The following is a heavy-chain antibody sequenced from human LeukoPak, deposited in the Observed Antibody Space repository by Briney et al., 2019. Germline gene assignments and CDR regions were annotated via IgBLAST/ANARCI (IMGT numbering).Heavy chain of an antibody. J-gene: IGHJ4*02. V-gene: IGHV4-59*01. CDR3: ARGRIVGATAYSDY. CDR2: ISYSGTT. Sequence: PSETLSLTCTVSGGSISSYYWSWIRQPPGKGLEWIVYISYSGTTNYNPSLKSRVTIFLDTSKNQFSLKVASVTAADTAVYFCARGRIVGATAYSDYWGQGTLVTVSS. D-gene: IGHD1-26*01. CDR1: GGSISSYY.